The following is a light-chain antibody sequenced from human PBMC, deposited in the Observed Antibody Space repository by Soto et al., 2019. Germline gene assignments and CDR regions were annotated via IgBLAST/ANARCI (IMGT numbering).Light chain of an antibody. CDR3: HQTFIAPAT. CDR1: ENINNC. Sequence: DIQMTQSPSSLSASVGDRVTLTCRASENINNCLSWFQQKAGQAPKLLIFAASTLQSGVPSRFSGSGSGTDFVLTIDSLQPEDFATYYCHQTFIAPATFVQGTKV. J-gene: IGKJ1*01. CDR2: AAS. V-gene: IGKV1-39*01.